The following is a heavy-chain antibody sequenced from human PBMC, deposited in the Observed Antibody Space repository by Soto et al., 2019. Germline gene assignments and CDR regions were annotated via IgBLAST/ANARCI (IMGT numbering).Heavy chain of an antibody. Sequence: PGESLKISCNVSGYSFTTFWISWVRQMPEKGLEWMGRLDPADSFTNYSPSFQGHVTISVDKSINTAYLQWSSLKASDTAIYYCARDTYYYDSSGYYYVNAFDIWGQGTMVTVSS. D-gene: IGHD3-22*01. CDR3: ARDTYYYDSSGYYYVNAFDI. CDR1: GYSFTTFW. J-gene: IGHJ3*02. V-gene: IGHV5-10-1*01. CDR2: LDPADSFT.